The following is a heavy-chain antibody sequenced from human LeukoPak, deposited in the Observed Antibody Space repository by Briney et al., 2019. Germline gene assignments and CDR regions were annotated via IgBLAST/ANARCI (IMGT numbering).Heavy chain of an antibody. CDR1: GFTFSDYY. J-gene: IGHJ4*02. V-gene: IGHV3-11*04. D-gene: IGHD3-3*01. Sequence: GGSLRLSCAASGFTFSDYYMSWIRQAPGKGLEWVSYISSSSSTIYYADSVKGRFTISRDNAKNSLYLQMNSLRAEDTAVYYCARGPEYYDFWSGYPDYWGQGTLVTVSS. CDR3: ARGPEYYDFWSGYPDY. CDR2: ISSSSSTI.